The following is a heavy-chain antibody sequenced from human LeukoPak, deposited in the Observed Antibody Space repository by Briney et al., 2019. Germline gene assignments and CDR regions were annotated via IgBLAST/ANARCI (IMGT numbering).Heavy chain of an antibody. CDR2: IIPILGTA. CDR1: GGTFSSYA. Sequence: ASVKVSCKASGGTFSSYAISWVRPAPGQGLEWVGGIIPILGTANYAQKFQGRDTLTTDETTRTHYMELSSLRSEDTAVYYCAREGISKGGDWGQRTLVTVST. V-gene: IGHV1-69*05. J-gene: IGHJ4*02. CDR3: AREGISKGGD. D-gene: IGHD3-16*01.